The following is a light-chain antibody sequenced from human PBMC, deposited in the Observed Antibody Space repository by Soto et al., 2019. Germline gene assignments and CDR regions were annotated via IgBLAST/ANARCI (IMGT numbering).Light chain of an antibody. V-gene: IGKV3-15*01. J-gene: IGKJ2*01. CDR1: QSISSE. CDR3: QHGHNWPLT. Sequence: EIVMTQSPATLSVSPGESATLSCRASQSISSELAWYQQKPGQPPRLLTYGASTRATGIPARFTGSGSGSDFTPANSGLLSEDCAVDYCQHGHNWPLTFGRGT. CDR2: GAS.